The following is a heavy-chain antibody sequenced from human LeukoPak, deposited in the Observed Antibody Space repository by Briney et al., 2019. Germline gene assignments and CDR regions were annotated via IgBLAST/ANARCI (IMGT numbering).Heavy chain of an antibody. D-gene: IGHD6-13*01. CDR2: INPNSGGT. Sequence: ASVKVSCKASGYTFTGYYMHWVRQAPGQGLEWMGWINPNSGGTNYAQKSQGRVTMTRDTSISTAYMELSRLRSDDTAVYYCARDGSSWYFYYYYYMDVWGKGTTVTVSS. CDR1: GYTFTGYY. CDR3: ARDGSSWYFYYYYYMDV. V-gene: IGHV1-2*02. J-gene: IGHJ6*03.